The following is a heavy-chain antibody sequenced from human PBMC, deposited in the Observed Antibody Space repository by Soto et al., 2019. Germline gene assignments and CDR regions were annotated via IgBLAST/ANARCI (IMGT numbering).Heavy chain of an antibody. CDR3: ARRSGGDCCNWFDH. Sequence: EVQLLESGGGLVQPGGSLRLSCAASGFTFSSYAMSWVRQAPGKGLEWVSAISGSGGSTYYADSVKGRFTISRDNSKNTLYLQMNSLRAEDTAVYDCARRSGGDCCNWFDHWGQGTLVTVSS. V-gene: IGHV3-23*01. CDR1: GFTFSSYA. D-gene: IGHD2-21*02. J-gene: IGHJ5*02. CDR2: ISGSGGST.